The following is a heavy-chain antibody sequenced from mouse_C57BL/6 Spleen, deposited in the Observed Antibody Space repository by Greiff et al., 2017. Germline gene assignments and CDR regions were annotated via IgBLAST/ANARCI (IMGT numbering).Heavy chain of an antibody. J-gene: IGHJ4*01. CDR3: AVYYGNYDGAMDY. V-gene: IGHV1-82*01. D-gene: IGHD2-1*01. CDR2: IYPGDGDT. Sequence: VQGVESGPELVKPGASVKISCKASGYAFSSSWMNWVKQRPGKGLEWIGRIYPGDGDTNYNGKFKGKATLTADKSSSTAYMQLSSLTSEDSAVYFCAVYYGNYDGAMDYWGQGTSVTVSS. CDR1: GYAFSSSW.